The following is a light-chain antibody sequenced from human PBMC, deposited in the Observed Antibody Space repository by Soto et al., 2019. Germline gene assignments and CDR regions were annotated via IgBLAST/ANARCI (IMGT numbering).Light chain of an antibody. CDR2: GTS. Sequence: EIVLTQSPGTLSLSPGEGATLSCRASQSVSSTFLAWYQQKPGQAPRLLIYGTSSRATGIPDRFSGSGSGTDFTLTISRLEPEDFAVYYCQHYHDSPPTWTFVQGTKVEIK. CDR3: QHYHDSPPTWT. V-gene: IGKV3-20*01. CDR1: QSVSSTF. J-gene: IGKJ1*01.